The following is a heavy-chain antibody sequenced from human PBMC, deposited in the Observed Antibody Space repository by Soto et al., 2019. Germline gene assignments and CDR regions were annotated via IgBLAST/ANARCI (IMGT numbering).Heavy chain of an antibody. CDR2: ISGSGGST. D-gene: IGHD3-3*01. Sequence: QPGGSLRLSCAASGFTFSSYAMSWVRQAPGKGLEWVSAISGSGGSTYYADSVKGRFTISRDNSKNTLYLQMNSLRAEDTAVYYCAKAPSYIYDFWSGPGDPESGYWGQGTLVTVSS. V-gene: IGHV3-23*01. CDR3: AKAPSYIYDFWSGPGDPESGY. CDR1: GFTFSSYA. J-gene: IGHJ4*02.